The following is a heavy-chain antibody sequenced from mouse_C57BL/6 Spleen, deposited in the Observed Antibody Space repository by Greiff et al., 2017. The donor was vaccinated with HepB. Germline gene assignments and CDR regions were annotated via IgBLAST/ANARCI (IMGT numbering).Heavy chain of an antibody. CDR1: GYTFTSYW. Sequence: QVQLQQPGAELVKPGASVKLSCKASGYTFTSYWMHWVKQRPGQGLEWIGMIHPNSGSTNYNEKFKSKATLTVDKSSSTAYMQLSSLTSEDSAVYYCARRKVTTRYDMDYWGQGTSVTVSS. J-gene: IGHJ4*01. D-gene: IGHD2-5*01. CDR3: ARRKVTTRYDMDY. CDR2: IHPNSGST. V-gene: IGHV1-64*01.